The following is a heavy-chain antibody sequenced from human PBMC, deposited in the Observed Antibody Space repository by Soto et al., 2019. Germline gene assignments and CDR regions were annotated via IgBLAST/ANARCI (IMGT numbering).Heavy chain of an antibody. D-gene: IGHD3-22*01. J-gene: IGHJ5*02. CDR1: GYTCTDYY. CDR3: AKTYDGSGQPPHWFDP. V-gene: IGHV1-2*06. Sequence: APVKVSCKASGYTCTDYYIDWVRQAPGQGLEWMGRINPRSGGTNYAQRFQGRVTMTRDTSITTAYMDLSRLTYDDTATYYCAKTYDGSGQPPHWFDPWGQGPEGTVSS. CDR2: INPRSGGT.